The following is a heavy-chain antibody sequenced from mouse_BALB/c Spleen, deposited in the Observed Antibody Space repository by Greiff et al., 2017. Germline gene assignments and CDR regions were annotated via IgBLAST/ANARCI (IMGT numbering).Heavy chain of an antibody. V-gene: IGHV5-4*02. CDR3: ARDGTRRAMDY. J-gene: IGHJ4*01. CDR2: ISDGGSYT. Sequence: DVQLVESGGGLVKPGGSLKLSCAASGFTFSDYYMYWVRQTPEKRLEWVATISDGGSYTYYPDSVKGRFTISRDNAKNNLYLQMSSLKSEDSAMYYCARDGTRRAMDYWGQGTTLTVSS. CDR1: GFTFSDYY. D-gene: IGHD4-1*01.